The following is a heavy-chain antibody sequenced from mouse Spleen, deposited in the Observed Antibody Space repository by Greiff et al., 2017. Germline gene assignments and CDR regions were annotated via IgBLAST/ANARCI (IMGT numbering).Heavy chain of an antibody. CDR1: GYSFTGYY. CDR3: ARSWGLDYDYFDY. J-gene: IGHJ2*01. CDR2: INPSTGGT. V-gene: IGHV1-42*01. Sequence: VQLQQSGPELVKPGASVKISCKASGYSFTGYYMNWVKQSPEKSLEWIGEINPSTGGTTYNQKFKAKATLTVDKSSSTAYMQLKSLTSEDSAVYYCARSWGLDYDYFDYWGQGTTLTVSS. D-gene: IGHD2-4*01.